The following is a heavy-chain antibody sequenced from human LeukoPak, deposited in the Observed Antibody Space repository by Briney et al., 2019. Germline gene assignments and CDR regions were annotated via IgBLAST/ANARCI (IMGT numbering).Heavy chain of an antibody. CDR1: GFIFCNYS. CDR3: ARDHFYGSRILFN. D-gene: IGHD3-10*01. V-gene: IGHV3-48*02. Sequence: GGSLRLSCAVCGFIFCNYSNNWVRQAPGKGLEWVSYISWSSSTIYYADSVKGRFTVSRDNAKNSLYLQMNSLREEDTPLYYCARDHFYGSRILFNRGNGILVTVSS. J-gene: IGHJ1*01. CDR2: ISWSSSTI.